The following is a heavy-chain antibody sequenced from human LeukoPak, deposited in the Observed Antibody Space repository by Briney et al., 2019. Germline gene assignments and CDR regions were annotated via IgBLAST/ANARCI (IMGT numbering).Heavy chain of an antibody. J-gene: IGHJ6*02. CDR3: AKDHESQMTTVKYYYYYYGMDV. D-gene: IGHD4-17*01. V-gene: IGHV3-30*18. CDR1: GFTFSSYG. CDR2: ISYDGSNK. Sequence: GRSLRLSCAASGFTFSSYGMHWVRQAPGKGLEWVAVISYDGSNKYYADSVKGRFTISRDNSKNTLYLQMNSLRAEDTAVYYCAKDHESQMTTVKYYYYYYGMDVWGQGTTVTVSS.